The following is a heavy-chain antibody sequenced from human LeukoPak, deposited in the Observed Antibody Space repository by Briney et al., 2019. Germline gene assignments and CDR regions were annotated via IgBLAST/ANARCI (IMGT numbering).Heavy chain of an antibody. CDR1: GYTFTGYY. CDR2: INPNSGGT. CDR3: ARVAVPYYYDSSGYLTYFDY. J-gene: IGHJ4*02. D-gene: IGHD3-22*01. Sequence: GASVKVSCKASGYTFTGYYMHRVRQAPGQGLEWMGWINPNSGGTNYAQKFQGRVTMTRDTSISTAYMELSRLRSDDTAVYYCARVAVPYYYDSSGYLTYFDYWGQGTLVTVSS. V-gene: IGHV1-2*02.